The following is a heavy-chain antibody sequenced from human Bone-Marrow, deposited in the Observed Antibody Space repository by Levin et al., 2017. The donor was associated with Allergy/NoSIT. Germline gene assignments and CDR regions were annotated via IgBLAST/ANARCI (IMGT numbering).Heavy chain of an antibody. D-gene: IGHD3-22*01. Sequence: GGSLRLSCAASGFTFSSYSMNWVRQAPGKGLEWVSSISSSSSYIYYADSVKGRFTISRDNAKNSLYLQMNSLRAEDTAVYYCARKAGYDSSETQAEYFQHWGQGTLVTVSS. J-gene: IGHJ1*01. V-gene: IGHV3-21*01. CDR3: ARKAGYDSSETQAEYFQH. CDR1: GFTFSSYS. CDR2: ISSSSSYI.